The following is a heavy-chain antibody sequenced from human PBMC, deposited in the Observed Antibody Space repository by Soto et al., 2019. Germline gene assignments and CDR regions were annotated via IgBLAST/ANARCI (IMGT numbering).Heavy chain of an antibody. CDR2: IYHSGST. CDR1: GGSISSSNW. J-gene: IGHJ4*02. CDR3: ATKSVVVPAVHDY. V-gene: IGHV4-4*02. Sequence: QVQLQESGPGLVKPSGTLSLTCAVSGGSISSSNWWSWVRPPPGKGLEWIGEIYHSGSTNYNPSLKSRVTISVDKSKNQFSRKLSSVTAADTAVYYCATKSVVVPAVHDYWGQGTLVTVSS. D-gene: IGHD2-2*01.